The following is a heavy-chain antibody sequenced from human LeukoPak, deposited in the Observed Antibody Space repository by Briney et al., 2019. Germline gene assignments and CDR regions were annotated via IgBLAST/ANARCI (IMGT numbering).Heavy chain of an antibody. CDR2: IYTSGST. D-gene: IGHD3-22*01. J-gene: IGHJ4*02. Sequence: SETLSLTCTVSGGSISSYYWSWIRQPPGKGLEWLGRIYTSGSTNYNTSLKSRVTISVDTSKNQFSLKLSSVTAADTAVYYCARLAYYYDSSAYLADYWGQGTLVTVSS. V-gene: IGHV4-4*08. CDR3: ARLAYYYDSSAYLADY. CDR1: GGSISSYY.